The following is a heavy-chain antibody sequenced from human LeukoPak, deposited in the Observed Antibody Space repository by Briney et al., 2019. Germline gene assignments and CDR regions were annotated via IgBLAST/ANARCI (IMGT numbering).Heavy chain of an antibody. CDR1: GGSISSYY. D-gene: IGHD3-22*01. Sequence: SETLSLTCTVSGGSISSYYWSWIRQPSGKGLEWIGYIYYSGSTNYNPSLKSRVTISVDTSKNQFSLKLSSVTAADTAVYYCARVPIGYYDSSGYFDYWGQGTLVTVSS. CDR2: IYYSGST. V-gene: IGHV4-59*01. CDR3: ARVPIGYYDSSGYFDY. J-gene: IGHJ4*02.